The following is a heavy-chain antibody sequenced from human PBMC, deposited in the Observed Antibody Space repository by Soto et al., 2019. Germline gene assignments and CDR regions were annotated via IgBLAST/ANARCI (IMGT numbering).Heavy chain of an antibody. CDR2: INAGNGNT. D-gene: IGHD6-13*01. CDR1: GYTFTSYA. CDR3: ARRQAFINSSWRIFDY. Sequence: ASVKVSCKASGYTFTSYAMHWVRQAPGQRLEWMGWINAGNGNTKYSQKFQGRVTITRDTSASTAYMELSSLRSEDTATYYCARRQAFINSSWRIFDYWGQGTLVTVSS. V-gene: IGHV1-3*01. J-gene: IGHJ4*02.